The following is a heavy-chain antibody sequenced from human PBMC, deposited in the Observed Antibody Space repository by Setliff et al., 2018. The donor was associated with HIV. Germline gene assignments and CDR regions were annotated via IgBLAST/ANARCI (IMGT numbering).Heavy chain of an antibody. CDR2: VIPNSGKT. CDR3: ARDLAYCSGGSCYRPFIYYFYYMDV. J-gene: IGHJ6*03. CDR1: GFSFDDYC. V-gene: IGHV1-2*02. Sequence: GASVKVSCKASGFSFDDYCIHWVRQAPGQGLEWMGCVIPNSGKTYYAQEFQGRVTMTSDTSINTAYMEVSWLTSDDTAIYYCARDLAYCSGGSCYRPFIYYFYYMDVWGKGATVTVSS. D-gene: IGHD2-15*01.